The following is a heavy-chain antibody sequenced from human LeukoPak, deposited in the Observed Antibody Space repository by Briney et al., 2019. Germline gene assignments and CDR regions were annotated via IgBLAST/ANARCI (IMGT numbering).Heavy chain of an antibody. J-gene: IGHJ4*02. V-gene: IGHV4-38-2*02. CDR1: GSSISSGYY. Sequence: SETLSLTCTASGSSISSGYYWGWIRQPPGKGLEWIGSIYHSGSTYYNPSLKSRVTISVDTSKNQFSLKLSSVTAADTAVYYCARGPYSGSYPDYWGQGTLVTVSS. CDR3: ARGPYSGSYPDY. D-gene: IGHD1-26*01. CDR2: IYHSGST.